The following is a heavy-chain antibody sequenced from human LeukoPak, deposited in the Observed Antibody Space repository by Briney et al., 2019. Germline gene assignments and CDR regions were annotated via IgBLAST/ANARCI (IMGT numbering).Heavy chain of an antibody. V-gene: IGHV4-59*08. D-gene: IGHD3-22*01. CDR1: GGSISSYY. CDR2: IYHSGST. J-gene: IGHJ4*02. CDR3: ARSGYYYDSLDY. Sequence: SETLSLTCTVSGGSISSYYWSWIRQPPGKGLERIGYIYHSGSTNYNPSLKSRVTISVDTSKNQFSLKLSSVTAADTAVYYCARSGYYYDSLDYWGQGALVTVSS.